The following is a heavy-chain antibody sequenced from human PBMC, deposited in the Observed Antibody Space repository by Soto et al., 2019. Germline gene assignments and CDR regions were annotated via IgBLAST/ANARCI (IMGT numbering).Heavy chain of an antibody. CDR2: IKPDESEK. D-gene: IGHD4-4*01. V-gene: IGHV3-7*01. CDR1: GFTFSDSW. J-gene: IGHJ5*02. Sequence: EVQLVESGGSLVQPGGSLRLSCTASGFTFSDSWMTWVRQAPGKGLEWVARIKPDESEKKYADSVKGRFSISRDNAKNTMYLQMDSLRGEDTAVYYCVRGGSNYDSWGQGTLVTVSS. CDR3: VRGGSNYDS.